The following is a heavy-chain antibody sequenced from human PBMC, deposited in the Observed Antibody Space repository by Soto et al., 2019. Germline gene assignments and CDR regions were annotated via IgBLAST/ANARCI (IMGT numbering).Heavy chain of an antibody. J-gene: IGHJ4*02. CDR3: AREMERYFDWLF. CDR1: GGSISSYY. V-gene: IGHV4-59*01. D-gene: IGHD3-9*01. CDR2: IYYSGST. Sequence: PSETLSLTCTVSGGSISSYYWSWIRQPPGKGLEWIGYIYYSGSTNYNPSLKSRVTISVDTSKNQFSLKLGSVTAADTAVYYCAREMERYFDWLFWGQGTLVTVSS.